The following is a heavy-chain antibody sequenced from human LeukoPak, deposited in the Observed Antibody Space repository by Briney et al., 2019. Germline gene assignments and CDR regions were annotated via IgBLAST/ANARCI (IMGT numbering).Heavy chain of an antibody. V-gene: IGHV3-30*18. CDR3: AKETIVMSGANYFDN. D-gene: IGHD1-26*01. CDR2: ISYEGSAK. CDR1: GFTFSRYG. Sequence: PGGSLRLSCAASGFTFSRYGMHWVRQAPGKGLEWVGVISYEGSAKYYADSVKGRFAISRDDSKNTLYLQMNSLGPEDTAVYFCAKETIVMSGANYFDNWGQGTLVTVSS. J-gene: IGHJ4*02.